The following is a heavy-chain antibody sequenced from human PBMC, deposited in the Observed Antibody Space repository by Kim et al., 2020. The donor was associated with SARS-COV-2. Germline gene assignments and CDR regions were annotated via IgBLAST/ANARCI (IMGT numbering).Heavy chain of an antibody. D-gene: IGHD6-19*01. CDR3: AKDLTRSAVARYFDY. CDR2: VRSGGGT. CDR1: GFNFSSYA. J-gene: IGHJ4*02. Sequence: GGSLRLSCAASGFNFSSYAMNWVRQAPGRGPEWVSVVRSGGGTYYADSVKGRFTISRDNSKNTLYLQMNSLRAEDTAIYYCAKDLTRSAVARYFDYWGQGTLVTVSS. V-gene: IGHV3-23*01.